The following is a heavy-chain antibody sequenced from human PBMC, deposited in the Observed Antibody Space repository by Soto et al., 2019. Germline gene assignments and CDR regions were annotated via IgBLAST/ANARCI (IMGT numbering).Heavy chain of an antibody. Sequence: GGSLRLSCAASGFTFSSYWMSWVRQAPGKGLEWVSSISSSSSYIYYADSVKGRFTISRDNAKNSLYLQMNSLRAEDTAVYYCARDTGVVPPADWYLFYGMDVWGQGTTVTVSS. J-gene: IGHJ6*02. D-gene: IGHD2-2*01. CDR2: ISSSSSYI. CDR1: GFTFSSYW. V-gene: IGHV3-21*04. CDR3: ARDTGVVPPADWYLFYGMDV.